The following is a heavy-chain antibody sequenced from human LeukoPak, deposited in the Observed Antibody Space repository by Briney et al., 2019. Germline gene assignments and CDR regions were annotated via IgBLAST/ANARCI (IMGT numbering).Heavy chain of an antibody. J-gene: IGHJ4*02. D-gene: IGHD3-9*01. Sequence: SVKVSCKASGGTFSSYAISWVRQAPGRRLEWMGGIIPIFGTANYAQKFQGRVTITADESTSTAYMELSSLRSEDTAVYYCARGVLRYFDWLLEYFDYWGQGTLVTVSS. CDR1: GGTFSSYA. CDR3: ARGVLRYFDWLLEYFDY. CDR2: IIPIFGTA. V-gene: IGHV1-69*13.